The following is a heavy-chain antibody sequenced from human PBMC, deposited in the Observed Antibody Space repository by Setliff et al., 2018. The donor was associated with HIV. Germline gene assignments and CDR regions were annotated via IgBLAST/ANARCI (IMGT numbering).Heavy chain of an antibody. Sequence: PGGSLRLSCVASGFTFSTFAMHWVRQAPGKGLEWVSVISYDASRISYADSVKGRFTISRDNSKNTLFLQLNSLRPEDTAVYYCARVTSDSSGYYWGYYFDYWGQGTRVTVSS. CDR2: ISYDASRI. J-gene: IGHJ4*02. CDR1: GFTFSTFA. CDR3: ARVTSDSSGYYWGYYFDY. V-gene: IGHV3-30*01. D-gene: IGHD3-22*01.